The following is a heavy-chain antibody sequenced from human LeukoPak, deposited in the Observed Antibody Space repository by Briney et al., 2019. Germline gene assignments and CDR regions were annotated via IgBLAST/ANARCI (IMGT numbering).Heavy chain of an antibody. Sequence: PGGSLRLSCAASGFTFISYSMNWVRQAPGKGLEWVSAISGSGGKTHYEDSVKGRFTISRDNSKNTLYLQMNSLRAEDTAVYYCVKGPLDYMHGTHYFDYWGQGTLVTVSS. D-gene: IGHD4-11*01. J-gene: IGHJ4*02. CDR2: ISGSGGKT. V-gene: IGHV3-23*01. CDR3: VKGPLDYMHGTHYFDY. CDR1: GFTFISYS.